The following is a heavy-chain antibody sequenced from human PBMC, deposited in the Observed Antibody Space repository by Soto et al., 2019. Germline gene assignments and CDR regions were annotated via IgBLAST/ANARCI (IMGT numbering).Heavy chain of an antibody. CDR3: ASSYGSGYRAFDY. CDR1: GDTFNFYS. J-gene: IGHJ4*02. V-gene: IGHV1-69*02. CDR2: VNPMVRRS. D-gene: IGHD3-10*01. Sequence: QVQLVQSGAEVKRPGSSVKVSCKASGDTFNFYSINWVRQAPGLGLEWMGRVNPMVRRSNYAQKFQGRVPMTADKTTSTAHKELSSLRSEDTAIYYCASSYGSGYRAFDYWGQGALGTVS.